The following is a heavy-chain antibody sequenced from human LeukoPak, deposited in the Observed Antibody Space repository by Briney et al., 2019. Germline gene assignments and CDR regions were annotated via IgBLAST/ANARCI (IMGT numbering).Heavy chain of an antibody. Sequence: VASVKVSCKASGYTFTSYDINWVRQATGQGLEWMGWMNPNSGNTGYAQKFQGRVTITRNTSISTAYMELSRLSSDDTAVYYCARRGYSSSSDYYYYMDVWGKGTTVTVSS. CDR3: ARRGYSSSSDYYYYMDV. V-gene: IGHV1-8*03. D-gene: IGHD6-6*01. CDR2: MNPNSGNT. CDR1: GYTFTSYD. J-gene: IGHJ6*03.